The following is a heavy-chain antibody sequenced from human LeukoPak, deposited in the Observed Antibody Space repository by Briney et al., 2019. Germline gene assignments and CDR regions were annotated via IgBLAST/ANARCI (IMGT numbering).Heavy chain of an antibody. Sequence: SETLSLTCAVYGGSFSGYYWSWIRQPPGKGLEWIREINHSGSTNYNPSLKSRVTISVDTSKNQFSLKLSSVTAADTAVYYCARGSSWYQPDYWGQGTLVTVSS. CDR2: INHSGST. CDR1: GGSFSGYY. V-gene: IGHV4-34*01. CDR3: ARGSSWYQPDY. D-gene: IGHD6-13*01. J-gene: IGHJ4*02.